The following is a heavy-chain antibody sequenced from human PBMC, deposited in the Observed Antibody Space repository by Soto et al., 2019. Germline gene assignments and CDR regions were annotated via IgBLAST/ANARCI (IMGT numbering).Heavy chain of an antibody. CDR1: GFTFSSYG. V-gene: IGHV3-30*18. J-gene: IGHJ6*02. CDR2: ISYDGSNK. CDR3: AKDRRPNYYYVMDV. D-gene: IGHD6-25*01. Sequence: QVQLVESGGGVVQPGRSLRLSCAASGFTFSSYGMHWVRQAPGKGLEWVAVISYDGSNKYYADSVKGRFTISRDNSKNTLYLQMNSMSAEDTAVYYCAKDRRPNYYYVMDVWGQGTTVTVSS.